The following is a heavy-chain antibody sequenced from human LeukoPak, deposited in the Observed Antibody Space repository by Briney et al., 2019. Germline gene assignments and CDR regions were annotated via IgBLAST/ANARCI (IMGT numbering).Heavy chain of an antibody. CDR2: IYSGGST. D-gene: IGHD3-9*01. CDR3: ARSLRYFDWLSPGYGMDV. CDR1: GSTVSSNY. Sequence: GGSLRLSCAASGSTVSSNYMSWVRQAPGKGLEWVSVIYSGGSTYYADSVKGRFTISRDNSKNTLYLQMNSLRAEDTAVYYCARSLRYFDWLSPGYGMDVWGQGTTVTVSS. J-gene: IGHJ6*02. V-gene: IGHV3-53*01.